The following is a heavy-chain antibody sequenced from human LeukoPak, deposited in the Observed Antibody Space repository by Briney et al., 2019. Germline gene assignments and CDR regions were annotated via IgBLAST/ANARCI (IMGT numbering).Heavy chain of an antibody. CDR3: ARSGEGPNGGIAY. CDR1: GYSFASCW. J-gene: IGHJ4*02. D-gene: IGHD7-27*01. CDR2: IHSDDSDT. Sequence: GEALKISRKGSGYSFASCWIGWVRQLPGEGVEWMGIIHSDDSDTRYNPSFQSQVTISAETSINTAYLQWSSLKTSDTAMYYCARSGEGPNGGIAYWGQGTLVTVSS. V-gene: IGHV5-51*01.